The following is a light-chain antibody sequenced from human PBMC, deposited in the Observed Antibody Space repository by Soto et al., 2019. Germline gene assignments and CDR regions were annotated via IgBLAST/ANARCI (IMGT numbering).Light chain of an antibody. CDR2: GAS. J-gene: IGKJ5*01. V-gene: IGKV3-15*01. Sequence: EIVMTQSPATLSVSPGERATLSCRASQSVSSNLAWYQQKPGQAPRLLIYGASTRASGIPARFSGSGSETDFTLTISSLQSEDSAVYYCQQYHNWPPITFGQGTRLE. CDR3: QQYHNWPPIT. CDR1: QSVSSN.